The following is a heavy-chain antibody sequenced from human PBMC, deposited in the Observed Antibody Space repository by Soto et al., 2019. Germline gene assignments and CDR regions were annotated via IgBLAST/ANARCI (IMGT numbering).Heavy chain of an antibody. J-gene: IGHJ4*02. Sequence: QVQLVQSGAEEKKPGASVKVSCKASGYTFTSYAMHWVRQAPGQRLEWMGWINAGNGNTKYSQKFQGRVTITRDTPASTADMELSGLRSEDTAVYYCARAWVVVTAPDYWGQGTMVTVSS. CDR2: INAGNGNT. D-gene: IGHD2-21*02. CDR3: ARAWVVVTAPDY. V-gene: IGHV1-3*05. CDR1: GYTFTSYA.